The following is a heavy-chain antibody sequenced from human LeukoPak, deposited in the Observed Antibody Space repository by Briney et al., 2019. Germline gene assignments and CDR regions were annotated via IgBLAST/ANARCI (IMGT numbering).Heavy chain of an antibody. CDR1: GASMTIHY. D-gene: IGHD3-22*01. V-gene: IGHV4-4*07. CDR3: ARFVNSYYYDSSDYTPEHYYMDV. J-gene: IGHJ6*03. Sequence: PSETLSLTCSVSGASMTIHYWGWMRQPAGKGLEWIGRVQATGTTNLNPSLDRRVAMTVDTSMNQVSLKLRYVTAADTATYFCARFVNSYYYDSSDYTPEHYYMDVWGIGTTVTVSS. CDR2: VQATGTT.